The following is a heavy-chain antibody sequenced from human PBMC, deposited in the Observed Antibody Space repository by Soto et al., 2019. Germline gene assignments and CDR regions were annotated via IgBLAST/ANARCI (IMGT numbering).Heavy chain of an antibody. CDR1: GGTFGNFA. J-gene: IGHJ2*01. CDR3: ATGTRAVYNYWYFDL. Sequence: QVQLVQSGAELKKPGSSVKVSCKASGGTFGNFAISWVRQAPGQGPEWVAGIIPIYGTSNYADDFRGRITLPADESTATAYLELSSLRSEDTAIYYCATGTRAVYNYWYFDLWGRGTQVTVSS. CDR2: IIPIYGTS. D-gene: IGHD1-7*01. V-gene: IGHV1-69*01.